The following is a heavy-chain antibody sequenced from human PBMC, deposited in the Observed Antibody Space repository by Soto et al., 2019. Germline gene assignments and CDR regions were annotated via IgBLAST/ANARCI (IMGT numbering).Heavy chain of an antibody. D-gene: IGHD4-17*01. CDR1: GFAFGAYS. CDR3: ARGGGDYVHEWYFDL. Sequence: LVESGGALVQPGGSLRLSCAASGFAFGAYSFRWVRQVPGKGLEWVSYISSSATTIYYADSVKGRFTVSRDNAKNLLFLQMESLRAEDTAVYYCARGGGDYVHEWYFDLWGRGTLVAVSS. V-gene: IGHV3-48*01. CDR2: ISSSATTI. J-gene: IGHJ2*01.